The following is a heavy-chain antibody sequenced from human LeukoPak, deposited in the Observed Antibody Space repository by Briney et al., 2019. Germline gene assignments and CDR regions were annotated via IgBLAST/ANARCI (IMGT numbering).Heavy chain of an antibody. V-gene: IGHV3-30-3*01. Sequence: QTGGSLRLSCATSGFTFSSYAMHWVRQAPGKGLEWVAVISHDGTNKYYADSVKGRFTISRDNSKNTLYLQMNSLRVDDTAACYCASDGVAGGGGFDYWGQGTLVTVSS. CDR2: ISHDGTNK. J-gene: IGHJ4*02. D-gene: IGHD6-19*01. CDR3: ASDGVAGGGGFDY. CDR1: GFTFSSYA.